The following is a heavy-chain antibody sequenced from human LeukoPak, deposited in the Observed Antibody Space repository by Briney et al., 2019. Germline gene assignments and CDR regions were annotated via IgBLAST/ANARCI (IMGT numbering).Heavy chain of an antibody. Sequence: GGSLRLSCAASGFTFSSYAMSWVRQAPGKGLEWVSAISGSGGSTYYADSVKGRFTISRDNSKNTLYLQMNSLRAEDTAVYYCAKVPAAMPLYYYGMDVWGQGTTVTVSS. CDR2: ISGSGGST. CDR1: GFTFSSYA. CDR3: AKVPAAMPLYYYGMDV. V-gene: IGHV3-23*01. D-gene: IGHD2-2*01. J-gene: IGHJ6*02.